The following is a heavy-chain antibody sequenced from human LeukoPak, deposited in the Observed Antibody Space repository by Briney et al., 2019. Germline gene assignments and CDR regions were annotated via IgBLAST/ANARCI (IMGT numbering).Heavy chain of an antibody. J-gene: IGHJ6*02. D-gene: IGHD2-15*01. CDR3: ARVVAATYYYYGMDV. CDR1: GYTFTSYA. Sequence: ASVKVSCKASGYTFTSYAMNWVRQAPGQGLEWMGWINTNTGNPTYAQGFTGRFVFSLDSSVCTAYLQISSLKAEDTAVYYCARVVAATYYYYGMDVWGQGTTVTVSS. V-gene: IGHV7-4-1*02. CDR2: INTNTGNP.